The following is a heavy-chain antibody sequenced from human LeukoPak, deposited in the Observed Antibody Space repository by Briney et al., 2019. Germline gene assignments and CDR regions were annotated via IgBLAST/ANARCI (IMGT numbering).Heavy chain of an antibody. CDR3: AREKDYYDSSGPDY. V-gene: IGHV1-69*04. Sequence: SVKVSCKASGGTFSSYAISWVRQAPGQGLEWMGRIIPILGIANYAQKFQGRVTITADKSTSTACMELSSLRSEDTAVYYCAREKDYYDSSGPDYWGQGTLVTVSS. CDR2: IIPILGIA. D-gene: IGHD3-22*01. CDR1: GGTFSSYA. J-gene: IGHJ4*02.